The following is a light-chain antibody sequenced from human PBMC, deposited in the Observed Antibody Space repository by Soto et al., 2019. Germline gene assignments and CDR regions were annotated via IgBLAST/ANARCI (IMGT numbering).Light chain of an antibody. V-gene: IGKV3-20*01. J-gene: IGKJ1*01. CDR1: QSVSSSY. CDR2: GAS. Sequence: EIVMTQSPATLSVSPGERATLSCRASQSVSSSYLAWYQQKPGQAPRLLTYGASSRATGIPDRFSGSGSGTDFTLTISRLEPEDFAVYYCQQYGSSPETFGQGTKVDIK. CDR3: QQYGSSPET.